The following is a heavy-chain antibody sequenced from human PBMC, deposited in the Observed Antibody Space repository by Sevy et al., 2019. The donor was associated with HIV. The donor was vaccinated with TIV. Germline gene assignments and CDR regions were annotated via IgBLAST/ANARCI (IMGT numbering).Heavy chain of an antibody. D-gene: IGHD3-22*01. CDR1: GGSISSYY. V-gene: IGHV4-59*01. CDR3: ARAIDSSGYYYTQGYYYYGMDV. CDR2: IYYSGST. J-gene: IGHJ6*02. Sequence: SETLSLTCTVSGGSISSYYWSWIRQPPGKGLEWIGYIYYSGSTNYNPPLKSRVTISVDTSKNQFSLKLSSVTAADTAVYYCARAIDSSGYYYTQGYYYYGMDVWGQGTTVTVSS.